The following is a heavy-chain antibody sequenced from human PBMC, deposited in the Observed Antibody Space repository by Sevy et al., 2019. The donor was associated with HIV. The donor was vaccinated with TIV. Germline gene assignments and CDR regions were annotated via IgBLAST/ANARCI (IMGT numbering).Heavy chain of an antibody. J-gene: IGHJ6*02. CDR1: GGSVSSGSYY. CDR3: ARDVYCSSTSCYQSYYYYGMDV. Sequence: SETLSLTCTVSGGSVSSGSYYWSWIRQPPGKGLEWIGYIYYSGSTNYNPSLKSRVTISVDTSKNQFSLKLSSVTAADTAVYYCARDVYCSSTSCYQSYYYYGMDVWGQGATVTVSS. V-gene: IGHV4-61*01. CDR2: IYYSGST. D-gene: IGHD2-2*01.